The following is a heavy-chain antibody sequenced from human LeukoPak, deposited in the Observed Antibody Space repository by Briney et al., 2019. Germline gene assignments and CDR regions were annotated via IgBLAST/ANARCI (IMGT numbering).Heavy chain of an antibody. J-gene: IGHJ4*02. D-gene: IGHD6-19*01. CDR1: GYSFTSYW. V-gene: IGHV5-10-1*01. Sequence: GESLKISCKGSGYSFTSYWLSWVRQIPGKGLEWMGGFDPSDSYTKYPPPLQGHVTISDDKSISTAYLQWSSVKGSDTAMYYCARYLAVAGNFDYWGQGTLVTVSS. CDR3: ARYLAVAGNFDY. CDR2: FDPSDSYT.